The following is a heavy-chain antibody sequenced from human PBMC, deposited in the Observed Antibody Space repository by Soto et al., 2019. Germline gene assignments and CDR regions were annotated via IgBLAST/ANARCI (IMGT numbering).Heavy chain of an antibody. CDR1: GYTFTSYG. CDR3: ARDGGGDIAAAGIGSYFDY. D-gene: IGHD6-13*01. J-gene: IGHJ4*02. Sequence: QVQLVQSGAEVKKPGASVKVSCKASGYTFTSYGISWVRQAPGQGLEWMGWISAYNGNTNYAQKLQGRVTMTTDTPTSTAYMELRSLRYDDTAVYYCARDGGGDIAAAGIGSYFDYWGQGTLVTVSS. V-gene: IGHV1-18*01. CDR2: ISAYNGNT.